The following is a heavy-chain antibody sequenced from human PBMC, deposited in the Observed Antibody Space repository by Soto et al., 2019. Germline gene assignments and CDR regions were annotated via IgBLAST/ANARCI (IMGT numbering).Heavy chain of an antibody. CDR1: GFTFSSYG. Sequence: QVQLVESGGGVVQPGRSLRLSCAASGFTFSSYGMHWVRQAPGKGLEWVAVIWYDGSNKYYAYSVKGRFTISTDNSKNTLYLQMNSLRAEDTGVYYWARDLIQLWDGLGTNWFDPWGQGTLVIVSS. D-gene: IGHD5-18*01. CDR3: ARDLIQLWDGLGTNWFDP. J-gene: IGHJ5*02. CDR2: IWYDGSNK. V-gene: IGHV3-33*01.